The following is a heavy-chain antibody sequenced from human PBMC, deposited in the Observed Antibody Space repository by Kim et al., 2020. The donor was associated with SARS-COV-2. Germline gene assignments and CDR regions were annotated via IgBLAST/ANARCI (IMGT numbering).Heavy chain of an antibody. Sequence: SETLSLTCTVSGGSISSSSYYWGWIRQPPGKGLEWIGSIYYSGSTYYNPSLKSRVTISVDTSKNQFSLKLSSVTAADTAVYYCARQDGAVAQRFDPWGQGTLVTVSS. CDR1: GGSISSSSYY. V-gene: IGHV4-39*01. CDR2: IYYSGST. CDR3: ARQDGAVAQRFDP. D-gene: IGHD6-19*01. J-gene: IGHJ5*02.